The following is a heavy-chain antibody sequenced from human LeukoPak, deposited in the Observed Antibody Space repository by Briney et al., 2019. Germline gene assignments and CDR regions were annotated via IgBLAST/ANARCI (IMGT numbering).Heavy chain of an antibody. J-gene: IGHJ4*02. CDR1: GFTFSSYA. D-gene: IGHD2-2*01. V-gene: IGHV3-30-3*01. Sequence: GGSLRLSCAASGFTFSSYAMHWVRQAPGKGLEWVAVISYDGSNKYYADSVKGRFTISRDNSKNTLYLQMSSLRAEDTAVYYCARKVVVPAQWPADHYFDYWGQGTLVTVSS. CDR2: ISYDGSNK. CDR3: ARKVVVPAQWPADHYFDY.